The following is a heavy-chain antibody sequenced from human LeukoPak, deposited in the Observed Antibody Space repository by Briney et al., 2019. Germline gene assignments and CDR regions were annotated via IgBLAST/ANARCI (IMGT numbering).Heavy chain of an antibody. CDR3: ARDIAAPADWFDP. D-gene: IGHD6-13*01. V-gene: IGHV3-48*04. CDR2: ISSSSSTI. J-gene: IGHJ5*02. CDR1: GFTFSSYS. Sequence: GALRLSCAASGFTFSSYSMNWVRQAPGKGLEWVSYISSSSSTIYYADSVKGRFTISRDNAKNSLYPQMNSLRAEDTAVYYCARDIAAPADWFDPWGQGTLVTVSS.